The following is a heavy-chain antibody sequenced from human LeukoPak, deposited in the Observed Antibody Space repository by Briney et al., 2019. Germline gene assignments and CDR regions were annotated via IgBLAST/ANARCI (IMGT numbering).Heavy chain of an antibody. D-gene: IGHD1-1*01. V-gene: IGHV1-8*01. J-gene: IGHJ3*02. Sequence: GASVKVSCKASGYTFTSYDINWVRQATGQGLEWMGWMNPNSGNTGYAQKFQGRVTMTRDTSISTAYMELSRLRSDDAAVYYCARVEVLLSAFDIWGQGTMVTVSS. CDR3: ARVEVLLSAFDI. CDR1: GYTFTSYD. CDR2: MNPNSGNT.